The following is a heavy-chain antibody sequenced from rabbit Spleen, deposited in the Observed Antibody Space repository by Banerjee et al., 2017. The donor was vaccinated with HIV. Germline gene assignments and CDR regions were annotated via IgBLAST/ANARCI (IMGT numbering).Heavy chain of an antibody. CDR2: IYGDSGGST. Sequence: QSLEESGGDLVKPGASLTLTCTASGFSFSTTYYMCWVRQAPGKGLESIACIYGDSGGSTWCASWATGRFTISTTSATTVTLQLTSLTAADTATYFCARDLDGVSGWNVGWWGPGTLSPS. CDR3: ARDLDGVSGWNVGW. V-gene: IGHV1S40*01. D-gene: IGHD1-1*01. CDR1: GFSFSTTYY. J-gene: IGHJ6*01.